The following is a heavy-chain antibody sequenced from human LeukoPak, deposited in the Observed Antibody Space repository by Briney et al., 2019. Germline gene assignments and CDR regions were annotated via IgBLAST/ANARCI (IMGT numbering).Heavy chain of an antibody. CDR2: IYTSGST. Sequence: PSETLSLTCTVSSGSISSYYWSWIRQPAGKGLEWIGRIYTSGSTYYNPSFKSRVTISVDRSKNQFSLKLSSVTAADTAVYYCARAQLVLFDYWGQGTLVTVSS. J-gene: IGHJ4*02. D-gene: IGHD6-13*01. V-gene: IGHV4-4*07. CDR1: SGSISSYY. CDR3: ARAQLVLFDY.